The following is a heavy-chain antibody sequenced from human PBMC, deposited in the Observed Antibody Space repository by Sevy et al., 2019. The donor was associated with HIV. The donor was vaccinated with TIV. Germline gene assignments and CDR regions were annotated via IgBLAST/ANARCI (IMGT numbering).Heavy chain of an antibody. D-gene: IGHD3-22*01. CDR1: GFSLSTTEVG. J-gene: IGHJ3*02. CDR3: AHTSYDTSGYYNHDAFDI. V-gene: IGHV2-5*01. Sequence: SGPTLVKPTQTLTLTCTFSGFSLSTTEVGVGWIRQPPGKALEWLALIYWNDVRRYSPSLKSRLTITKDTSKNQVVLTMTNMDPVDTATYYCAHTSYDTSGYYNHDAFDIWGQGTMVTVSS. CDR2: IYWNDVR.